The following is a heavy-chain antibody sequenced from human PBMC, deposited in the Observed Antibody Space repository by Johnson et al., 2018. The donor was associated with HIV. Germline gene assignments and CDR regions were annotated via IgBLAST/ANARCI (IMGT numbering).Heavy chain of an antibody. CDR2: IRYDGSNK. CDR1: GFTFSSYG. Sequence: QVQLVESGGGVVQPGGSLRLSCAASGFTFSSYGMHWVCQAPGKGLEWVAFIRYDGSNKYYADSVKGRFTISRDNSKNTLYLQMNSLRAEDTAVYYCAREGRLGSYLGGVAFDIWGQGTMVTVSS. V-gene: IGHV3-30*02. CDR3: AREGRLGSYLGGVAFDI. D-gene: IGHD1-26*01. J-gene: IGHJ3*02.